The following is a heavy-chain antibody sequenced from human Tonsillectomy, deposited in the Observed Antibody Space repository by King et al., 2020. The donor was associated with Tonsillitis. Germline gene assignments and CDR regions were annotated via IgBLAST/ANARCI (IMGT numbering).Heavy chain of an antibody. Sequence: TLKESGPALVKPTETLTLTCTFSGFSLSRSGMCVSWIRQPPGKALEWLALIAWGADKYYSKTMKTRLTIAKDTAKNQVVLKMTNMDPVDTATYYCARMLVDSSGYYLWDFDIWGQGTMVTVSS. CDR1: GFSLSRSGMC. J-gene: IGHJ3*02. D-gene: IGHD3-22*01. CDR3: ARMLVDSSGYYLWDFDI. V-gene: IGHV2-70*01. CDR2: IAWGADK.